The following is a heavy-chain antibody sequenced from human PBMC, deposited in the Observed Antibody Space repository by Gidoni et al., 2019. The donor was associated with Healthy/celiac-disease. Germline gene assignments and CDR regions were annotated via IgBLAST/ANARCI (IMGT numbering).Heavy chain of an antibody. CDR3: AKDQGYFDWLLPGGVDDAFDI. J-gene: IGHJ3*02. Sequence: EVQLLESGGGLVQPGGSLRLSCAASGFTFSSYAMSWVRQAPGKGLEWVSAISGSGGSTYYADSVKGRFTISRDNSKNTLYLQMNSLRAEDTAVYYCAKDQGYFDWLLPGGVDDAFDIWGQGTMVTVSS. CDR2: ISGSGGST. CDR1: GFTFSSYA. V-gene: IGHV3-23*01. D-gene: IGHD3-9*01.